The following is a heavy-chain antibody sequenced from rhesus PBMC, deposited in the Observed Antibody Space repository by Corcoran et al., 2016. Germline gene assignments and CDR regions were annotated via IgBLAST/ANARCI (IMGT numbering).Heavy chain of an antibody. V-gene: IGHV4-173*01. Sequence: QLQLQESGPGLVKPSETLSLTCAVSGGSTSNSYWSWIRQPPGKGLELIGRASANGDPTDSNPSCRRLFTLSIDTSKNQFSLRLNAVTAADTAAYYCARDCGGTGCYDFRFDVWGPGVLVTVAS. CDR2: ASANGDPT. D-gene: IGHD2-8*01. CDR3: ARDCGGTGCYDFRFDV. CDR1: GGSTSNSY. J-gene: IGHJ5-1*01.